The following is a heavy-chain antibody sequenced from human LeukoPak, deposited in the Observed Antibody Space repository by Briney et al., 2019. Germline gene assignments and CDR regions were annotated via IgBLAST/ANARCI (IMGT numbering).Heavy chain of an antibody. CDR2: INHSGST. Sequence: SSETLSLTCAVYGGSFSGYYWSWLRQPPGKGLEWIGEINHSGSTNYNPSLKSRVTISVDTSKNQFSLKLSSVTAADTAVYYCARGGRSFDIVVVPAAPIYMDVWGKGTTVTVSS. CDR1: GGSFSGYY. V-gene: IGHV4-34*01. J-gene: IGHJ6*03. CDR3: ARGGRSFDIVVVPAAPIYMDV. D-gene: IGHD2-2*01.